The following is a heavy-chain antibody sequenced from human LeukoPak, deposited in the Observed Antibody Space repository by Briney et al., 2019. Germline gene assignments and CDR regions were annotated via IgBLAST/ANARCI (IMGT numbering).Heavy chain of an antibody. CDR2: ISGSGGST. Sequence: GGSLRLSCAASGFTFSSYAMSWVRQAPGKGLEWVSAISGSGGSTYYADSVKGRFTISRDNSKNTLYLQMNSLRAEDTAVYYCAKALFYYYDSSGYYYFDYWGQGTLVTVSS. D-gene: IGHD3-22*01. V-gene: IGHV3-23*01. J-gene: IGHJ4*02. CDR3: AKALFYYYDSSGYYYFDY. CDR1: GFTFSSYA.